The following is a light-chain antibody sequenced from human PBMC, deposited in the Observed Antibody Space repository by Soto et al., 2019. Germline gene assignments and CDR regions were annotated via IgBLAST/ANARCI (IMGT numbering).Light chain of an antibody. CDR2: EDS. CDR1: SGSIASNY. J-gene: IGLJ2*01. Sequence: NFMLSQPHSVSESPGKTVTISCTRSSGSIASNYVQWYQQRPGSAPTPMIYEDSQRPSGVPDRFSGSIDSSSNSASLTISRLQTEDEADYYCQSFDINNVVFGGGTKLTVL. V-gene: IGLV6-57*04. CDR3: QSFDINNVV.